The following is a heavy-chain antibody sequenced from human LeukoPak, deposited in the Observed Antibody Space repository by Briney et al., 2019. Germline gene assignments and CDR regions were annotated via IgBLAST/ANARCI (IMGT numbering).Heavy chain of an antibody. J-gene: IGHJ4*02. CDR1: GGSISSSSYY. CDR3: ARRRMATISN. V-gene: IGHV4-39*01. D-gene: IGHD5-24*01. Sequence: SETLSLTCTVSGGSISSSSYYWGWIRQPPGKGLEWIGSIYYSGSTYYNPSLKSRVTISVDTSKNQFSLKLGSVTAADTAVYYCARRRMATISNWGQGTLVTVSS. CDR2: IYYSGST.